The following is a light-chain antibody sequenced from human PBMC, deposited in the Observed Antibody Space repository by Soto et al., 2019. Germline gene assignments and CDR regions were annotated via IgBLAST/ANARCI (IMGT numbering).Light chain of an antibody. V-gene: IGKV3-15*01. J-gene: IGKJ1*01. Sequence: ELLVTQSPGTLSVSPGERDTLYCRASQSVSSNLAWYQQKPGKAPRLLIDGASTRATGIPARFSGSGSGTEFTLTISSLQSEDFALYYCQQYNNWPPSWTFGPGTKVDIK. CDR2: GAS. CDR1: QSVSSN. CDR3: QQYNNWPPSWT.